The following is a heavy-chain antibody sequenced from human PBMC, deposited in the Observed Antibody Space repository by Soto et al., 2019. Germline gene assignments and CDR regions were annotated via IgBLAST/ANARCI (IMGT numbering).Heavy chain of an antibody. CDR2: INSSSSTI. D-gene: IGHD3-22*01. J-gene: IGHJ4*02. CDR1: GFTFSSYS. V-gene: IGHV3-48*01. CDR3: ARDSDDSSGYYLLGVYYFDY. Sequence: EVQLVESGGGLVQPGGSLRLSCAASGFTFSSYSMNWVRQAPGKGLEWVSYINSSSSTIYYADSVKGRFTISRDNAKNSLYLQMNSLRAEDTAVYYCARDSDDSSGYYLLGVYYFDYWGQGTLVTVSS.